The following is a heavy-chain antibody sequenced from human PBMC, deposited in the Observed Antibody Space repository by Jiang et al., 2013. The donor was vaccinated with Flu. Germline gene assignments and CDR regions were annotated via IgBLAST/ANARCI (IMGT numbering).Heavy chain of an antibody. CDR1: GYTFTSYA. D-gene: IGHD3-3*01. V-gene: IGHV1-3*01. CDR3: ARDDDFWSGSPSGFDY. CDR2: INAGNGNT. J-gene: IGHJ4*02. Sequence: GAEVKKPGASVKVSCKASGYTFTSYAMHWVRQAPGQRLEWMGWINAGNGNTKYSQKFQGRVTITRDTSASTAYMELSSLRSEDTAVYYCARDDDFWSGSPSGFDYWGQGTLVTVSS.